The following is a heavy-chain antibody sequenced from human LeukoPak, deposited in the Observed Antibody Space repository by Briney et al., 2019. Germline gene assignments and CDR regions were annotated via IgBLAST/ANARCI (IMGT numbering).Heavy chain of an antibody. CDR3: AKDLYSSSWYGGHAFDI. CDR2: SSGSCGGT. Sequence: PGGSLRLSCAASGFTFSSYAMSWVRQAPGKGLEWVSASSGSCGGTYYAHSVKRRFTIYRDNSKNPLSLQMNRLRDEDTAVYYCAKDLYSSSWYGGHAFDIWGQGTMVTVS. CDR1: GFTFSSYA. D-gene: IGHD6-13*01. J-gene: IGHJ3*02. V-gene: IGHV3-23*01.